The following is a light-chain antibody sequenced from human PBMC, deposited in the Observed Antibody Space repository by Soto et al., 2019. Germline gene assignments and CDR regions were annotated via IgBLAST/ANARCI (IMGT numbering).Light chain of an antibody. CDR2: AAS. V-gene: IGKV1-39*01. CDR3: QQSYSAPQT. Sequence: DIQMTQSPSSLSASVGDTVTISCRASQSVSGFLHWYQQKPGKAPELLIYAASSLQSGVPSRFSGSGSGTDFTLTISSLQPEDFATYSCQQSYSAPQTFGPGTKVEIK. CDR1: QSVSGF. J-gene: IGKJ2*01.